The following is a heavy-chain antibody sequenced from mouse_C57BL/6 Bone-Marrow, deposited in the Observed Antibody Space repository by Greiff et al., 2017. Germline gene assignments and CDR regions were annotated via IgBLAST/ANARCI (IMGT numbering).Heavy chain of an antibody. CDR2: IWWDDDK. J-gene: IGHJ4*01. CDR1: GFSLSTFGMG. CDR3: ARIISYYYFMDY. V-gene: IGHV8-8*01. Sequence: QVTLKVSGPGILQPSQTLSLTCSFSGFSLSTFGMGVGWIRQPSGKGLEWLAHIWWDDDKYYNPALKSRLTISKDTTKNQVFLKLANVDTSDTATYYFARIISYYYFMDYWGQGTSVTVSS.